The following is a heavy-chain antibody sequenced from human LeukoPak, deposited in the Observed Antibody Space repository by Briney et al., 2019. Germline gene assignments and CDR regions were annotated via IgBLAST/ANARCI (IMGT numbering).Heavy chain of an antibody. CDR1: GGSISSYD. Sequence: SETLSLTCTVSGGSISSYDWSWIRQPPGRGLEWIAYISHSGNTNYNPSLKSRVTISVDTSKNQFSLKLSSVTAADTAVYYCAREVGRTNYYYYGMDVWGQGTTVTVSS. V-gene: IGHV4-59*01. J-gene: IGHJ6*02. D-gene: IGHD2-2*01. CDR2: ISHSGNT. CDR3: AREVGRTNYYYYGMDV.